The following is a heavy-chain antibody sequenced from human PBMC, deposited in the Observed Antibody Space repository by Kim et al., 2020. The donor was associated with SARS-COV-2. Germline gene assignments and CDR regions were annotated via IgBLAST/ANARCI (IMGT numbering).Heavy chain of an antibody. CDR1: GFTFSSYS. V-gene: IGHV3-21*01. CDR3: ARDGRYYYGSGSSTGY. CDR2: ISSSSSYI. J-gene: IGHJ4*02. Sequence: GGSLRLSCAASGFTFSSYSMNWVRQAPGKGLEWVSSISSSSSYIYYADSVKGRFTISRDNAKNSLYLQMNSLRAEDTAVYYCARDGRYYYGSGSSTGYWGQGTLVTVSS. D-gene: IGHD3-10*01.